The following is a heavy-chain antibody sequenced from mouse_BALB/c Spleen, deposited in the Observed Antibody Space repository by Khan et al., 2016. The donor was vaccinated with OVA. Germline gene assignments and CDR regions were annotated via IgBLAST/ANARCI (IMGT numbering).Heavy chain of an antibody. D-gene: IGHD1-2*01. CDR3: SRRNYFGYTFTY. CDR1: GYTFTDYY. CDR2: IYPGSGDI. V-gene: IGHV1-77*01. J-gene: IGHJ3*01. Sequence: QVQLKESGAELARPGASVKLSCKASGYTFTDYYINWVKQRTGQGLEWIGEIYPGSGDIYYNERFKGKATLTADKSSSTAYMQLCSLTSESSAGNYFSRRNYFGYTFTYWGQGTLVTVSA.